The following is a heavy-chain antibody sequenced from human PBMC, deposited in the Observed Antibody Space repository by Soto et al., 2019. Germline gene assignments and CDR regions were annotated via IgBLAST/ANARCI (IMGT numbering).Heavy chain of an antibody. V-gene: IGHV1-69*12. J-gene: IGHJ6*02. Sequence: QVQLVQSGAAVKKPGSSVRVSCKASGGTLRNYGISWVRQAPGQGLEWMGGIIPVFGTANYAQKFQGRVTITADESTSTGYMDVTSLRSEDTAVYYCSRGDATKIVVTTYYGMDVWGQGTTVTVSS. CDR1: GGTLRNYG. CDR2: IIPVFGTA. CDR3: SRGDATKIVVTTYYGMDV. D-gene: IGHD4-17*01.